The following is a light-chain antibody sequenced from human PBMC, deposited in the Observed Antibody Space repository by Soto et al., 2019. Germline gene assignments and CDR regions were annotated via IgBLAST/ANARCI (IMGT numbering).Light chain of an antibody. V-gene: IGKV1-39*01. Sequence: DIRMTQSPASLSASVGDRVTITCRASQTISNYLNWYQQKPGAAPKLLIYSASTLQSGVPSRFSGSGFGTDYTLTISSLQPADFAVYYCQQLFTTPHPFGHGIKLDI. CDR3: QQLFTTPHP. CDR2: SAS. J-gene: IGKJ2*01. CDR1: QTISNY.